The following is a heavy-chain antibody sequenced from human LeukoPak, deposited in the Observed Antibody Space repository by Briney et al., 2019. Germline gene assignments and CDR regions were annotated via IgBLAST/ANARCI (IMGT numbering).Heavy chain of an antibody. V-gene: IGHV1-69*13. J-gene: IGHJ6*02. Sequence: GASVKVSCKASGGTFSSYAISWVRQAPGQGLEWMGGIIPIFGTANYAQKFQGRVTITADESTSTAYMELSSLRSEDTAVYYCARDFGVVSFWRNQPNHSSSGSYYYYGMDVWGQGTTVTVSS. D-gene: IGHD6-13*01. CDR3: ARDFGVVSFWRNQPNHSSSGSYYYYGMDV. CDR1: GGTFSSYA. CDR2: IIPIFGTA.